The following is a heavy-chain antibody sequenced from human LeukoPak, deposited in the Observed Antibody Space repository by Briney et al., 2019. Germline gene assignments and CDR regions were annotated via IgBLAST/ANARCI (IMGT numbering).Heavy chain of an antibody. Sequence: SETLSLTCSVSGDSISTYYWSWVRQPPGKGLEWIGYIYYTGSTNFNPSIKGRVTISVDTSKNQFSLKLTSVIAADTAVYYCAGKKGTMVFFDYWGQGTLVTVSS. CDR2: IYYTGST. V-gene: IGHV4-59*01. D-gene: IGHD4/OR15-4a*01. CDR1: GDSISTYY. CDR3: AGKKGTMVFFDY. J-gene: IGHJ4*02.